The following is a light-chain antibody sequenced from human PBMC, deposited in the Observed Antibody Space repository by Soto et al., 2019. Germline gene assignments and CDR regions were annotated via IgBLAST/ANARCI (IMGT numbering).Light chain of an antibody. CDR1: SSDVGGYNY. J-gene: IGLJ1*01. CDR3: CSYAGSVYV. V-gene: IGLV2-11*01. CDR2: DVS. Sequence: VLTQPRSVSGSPGQSVTISCTGTSSDVGGYNYVSWYQQHPGKAPKLMIYDVSKRPSGVPDRFSGSKSGNTASLTISGLQAEDEADYYCCSYAGSVYVFGTGTKVTVL.